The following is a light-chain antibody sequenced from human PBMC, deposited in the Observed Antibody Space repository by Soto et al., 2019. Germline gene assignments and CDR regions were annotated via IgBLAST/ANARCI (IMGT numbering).Light chain of an antibody. CDR3: QQYNSYSQT. J-gene: IGKJ1*01. Sequence: DIEMTQSPYTLSASVGERVTITCRASQSISSWLAWYQQKPGKAPKLLIYDASSLESGVPSRFSGSGSGTEFTLTISSLQPDDFATYYCQQYNSYSQTFGQGTKVDIK. V-gene: IGKV1-5*01. CDR2: DAS. CDR1: QSISSW.